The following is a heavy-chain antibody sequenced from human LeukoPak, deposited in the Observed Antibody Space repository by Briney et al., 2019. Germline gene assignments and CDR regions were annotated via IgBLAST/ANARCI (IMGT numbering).Heavy chain of an antibody. Sequence: GASVKVSCKASGYTFTSYGTSWVRQAPGQGLEWMGWISAYNGNTNYAQKLQGRVTMTTDTSTSTAYMELRSLRSDDTAVYCCARESIRYCSSTSCYKLSRGAFDIWGQGTMVTVSS. V-gene: IGHV1-18*01. J-gene: IGHJ3*02. D-gene: IGHD2-2*02. CDR2: ISAYNGNT. CDR3: ARESIRYCSSTSCYKLSRGAFDI. CDR1: GYTFTSYG.